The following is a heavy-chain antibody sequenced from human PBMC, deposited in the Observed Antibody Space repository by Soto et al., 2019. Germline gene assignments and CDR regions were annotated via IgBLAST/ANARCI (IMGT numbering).Heavy chain of an antibody. CDR2: INHSGST. V-gene: IGHV4-34*01. Sequence: SETLSLTCAVYGGFFSGYYWSWIRQPPGKGLEWIGEINHSGSTNYNPSLKSRVTISVDTSKNQFSLTLSSVTAADTAVYYCARGRRLDFWSGYSFYYYYGMDVWGQGTTVTVSS. J-gene: IGHJ6*02. CDR1: GGFFSGYY. CDR3: ARGRRLDFWSGYSFYYYYGMDV. D-gene: IGHD3-3*01.